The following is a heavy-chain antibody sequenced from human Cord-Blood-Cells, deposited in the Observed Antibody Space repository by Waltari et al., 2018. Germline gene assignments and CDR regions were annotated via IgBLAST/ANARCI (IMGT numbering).Heavy chain of an antibody. CDR3: ARDGNWGKADY. CDR2: INPSGGST. CDR1: GYTFTSYY. J-gene: IGHJ4*02. Sequence: QVQLVQSGAEVKKPGASVKVSCKASGYTFTSYYMHWVRQAPGQGLEWMGIINPSGGSTSYAQKFQGRVTMTRDTSTSTVYMELSRLGSEDTAVYYCARDGNWGKADYWGQGTLVTVSS. V-gene: IGHV1-46*01. D-gene: IGHD7-27*01.